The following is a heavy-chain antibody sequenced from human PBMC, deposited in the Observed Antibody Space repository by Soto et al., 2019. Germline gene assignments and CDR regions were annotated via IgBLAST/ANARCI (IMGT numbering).Heavy chain of an antibody. CDR2: ISWNSGNI. CDR3: AKDMRSSQGGSYAAEL. V-gene: IGHV3-9*01. Sequence: EVQLVESGGGLVQPGRSLRLSCAASGCFFEDYAMHWVRQAPGKCLEWVTGISWNSGNIGYADSAKGRFTISRDNAKNSLYLQMNSLRTEDTAFYFCAKDMRSSQGGSYAAELWGQGTLVTVSS. CDR1: GCFFEDYA. D-gene: IGHD3-10*01. J-gene: IGHJ4*02.